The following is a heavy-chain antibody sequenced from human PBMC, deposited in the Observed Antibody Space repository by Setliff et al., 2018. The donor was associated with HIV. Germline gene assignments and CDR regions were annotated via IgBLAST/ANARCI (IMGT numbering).Heavy chain of an antibody. CDR3: ARVNGDYGSGSFDY. V-gene: IGHV1-69*05. CDR1: GGTFSSHA. J-gene: IGHJ4*02. CDR2: IIPIFGTA. Sequence: SVKVSCKASGGTFSSHAISWVRQAPGQGLEWMGGIIPIFGTANYAQKFQGRVTITTDESTSTAYMELSSLRSEDTAVYYCARVNGDYGSGSFDYWGQGTLVTVSS. D-gene: IGHD3-10*01.